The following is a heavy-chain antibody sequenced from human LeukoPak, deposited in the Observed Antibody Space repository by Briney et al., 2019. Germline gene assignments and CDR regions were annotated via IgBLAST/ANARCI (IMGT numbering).Heavy chain of an antibody. Sequence: SETLSLTCTVSGGSISSGDYYWSWIRQPPGKGLEWIGYIYYSGSTYYNPSLKSRVTISVDTSKNQFSLKLSSVTAADTAVYYCASSSGSYSYGYVFDYWGQGTLVTVSS. CDR1: GGSISSGDYY. D-gene: IGHD5-18*01. CDR3: ASSSGSYSYGYVFDY. CDR2: IYYSGST. J-gene: IGHJ4*02. V-gene: IGHV4-30-4*01.